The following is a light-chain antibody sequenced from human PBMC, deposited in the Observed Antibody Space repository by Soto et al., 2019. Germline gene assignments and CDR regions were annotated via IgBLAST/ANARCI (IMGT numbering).Light chain of an antibody. CDR2: DVS. J-gene: IGLJ1*01. Sequence: QSALTQPRSVSGSPGQSITISCTGTSSDVGGYNYVSWYRQHPVKAPKLMIYDVSKRPSGVPDRFSGSKSGNTASLTISGLQAEDEADYYCCSYAGSYTHYVFGTGTQLTVL. CDR3: CSYAGSYTHYV. V-gene: IGLV2-11*01. CDR1: SSDVGGYNY.